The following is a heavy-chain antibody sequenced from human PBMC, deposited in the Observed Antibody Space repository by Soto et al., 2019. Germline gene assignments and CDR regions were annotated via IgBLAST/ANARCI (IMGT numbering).Heavy chain of an antibody. Sequence: ASVKVSCKASGYTFTGYYMHWVRQAPGQGLEWMGWINPNSGGTNYAQKFQGWVTMTRDTSISTAYMELSRLRSDDTAVYYCARSLVAVAGTNDYWGQGTLVTVSS. CDR3: ARSLVAVAGTNDY. D-gene: IGHD6-19*01. CDR1: GYTFTGYY. CDR2: INPNSGGT. J-gene: IGHJ4*02. V-gene: IGHV1-2*04.